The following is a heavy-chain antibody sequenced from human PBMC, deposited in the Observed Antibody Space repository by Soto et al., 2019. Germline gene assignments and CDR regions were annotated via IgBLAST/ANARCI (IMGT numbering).Heavy chain of an antibody. CDR2: INPNSGGT. J-gene: IGHJ5*02. V-gene: IGHV1-2*02. Sequence: GASVKVSYKACGYTFTGYYMHWVRQPPGQGLEWMGWINPNSGGTNYAQKFQGRVTMTRDTSISTAYMELSRLRSDDTAVYYCARDDVPAAFNWFDPWGQGTLVTVSS. CDR1: GYTFTGYY. D-gene: IGHD2-2*01. CDR3: ARDDVPAAFNWFDP.